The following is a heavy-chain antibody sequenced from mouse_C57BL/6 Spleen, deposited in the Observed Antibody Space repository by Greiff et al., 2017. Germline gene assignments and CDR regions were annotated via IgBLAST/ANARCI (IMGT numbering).Heavy chain of an antibody. Sequence: EVHLMESGEGLVKPGGSLKLSCAASGFTFSSYAMSWVRQTPEKRLEWVAYISSGGDYLYYPDTVKGRFTISRDNARNTLYLQMSSLKSEETAMYYGTRESTYYYGGRNDYFDYWGQGTTLTVSS. CDR2: ISSGGDYL. J-gene: IGHJ2*01. D-gene: IGHD1-1*01. CDR3: TRESTYYYGGRNDYFDY. CDR1: GFTFSSYA. V-gene: IGHV5-9-1*02.